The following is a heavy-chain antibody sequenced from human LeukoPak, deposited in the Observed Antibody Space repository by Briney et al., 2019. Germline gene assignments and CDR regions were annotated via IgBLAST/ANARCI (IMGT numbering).Heavy chain of an antibody. CDR3: AKDREYSGSYRPGPTRYYYGMDV. CDR2: IGSGGGTI. CDR1: GFTFSSYS. V-gene: IGHV3-48*01. Sequence: GGSLRLSCAASGFTFSSYSMNWVRQAPGKGLEWVSYIGSGGGTIFYADSVKGRFTISRDNSKNTLYLQMNSLRAEDTAVFYCAKDREYSGSYRPGPTRYYYGMDVWGQGTTVTVSS. D-gene: IGHD1-26*01. J-gene: IGHJ6*02.